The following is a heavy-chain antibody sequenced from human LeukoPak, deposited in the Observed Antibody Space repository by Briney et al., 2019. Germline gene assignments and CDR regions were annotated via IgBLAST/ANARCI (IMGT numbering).Heavy chain of an antibody. CDR2: IHDSGTT. Sequence: SETLSLTCTVSVGSISSYYWTWVRQPPEKGLEWIAYIHDSGTTSNSTSLPSRVAISLDTSNNQFSLRLSSVTAADTAVYCCARGSWYCSDGSCYCDFDYGGQGTLVTVSS. D-gene: IGHD2-15*01. J-gene: IGHJ4*02. CDR1: VGSISSYY. CDR3: ARGSWYCSDGSCYCDFDY. V-gene: IGHV4-59*01.